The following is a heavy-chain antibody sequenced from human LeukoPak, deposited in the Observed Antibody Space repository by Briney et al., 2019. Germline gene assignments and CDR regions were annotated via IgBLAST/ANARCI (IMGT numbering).Heavy chain of an antibody. V-gene: IGHV3-30*04. CDR1: GFTFSSYT. Sequence: GGSLRLSCAASGFTFSSYTVHWVRQAPGKGLEWVALTSSDGNKYFADSVQGRFTISRDNSRNTVYLQLDSLRPDDTAVYYCARERGIRALYFDNWGQGTLVTVSS. D-gene: IGHD3-16*01. CDR3: ARERGIRALYFDN. CDR2: TSSDGNK. J-gene: IGHJ4*02.